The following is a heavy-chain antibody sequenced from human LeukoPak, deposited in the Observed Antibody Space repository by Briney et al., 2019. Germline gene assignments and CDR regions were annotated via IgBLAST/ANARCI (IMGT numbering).Heavy chain of an antibody. V-gene: IGHV4-59*01. CDR2: IYYSGST. CDR1: GGSISSYY. Sequence: SETLSLTCIVSGGSISSYYWSWIRQPPGKGLEWIGYIYYSGSTSYNPSLKSRVAISVDTSRNQFSLKLSSVTAADTAVYYCARVAAICAFDIWGQGTMVTVSS. D-gene: IGHD2-2*01. J-gene: IGHJ3*02. CDR3: ARVAAICAFDI.